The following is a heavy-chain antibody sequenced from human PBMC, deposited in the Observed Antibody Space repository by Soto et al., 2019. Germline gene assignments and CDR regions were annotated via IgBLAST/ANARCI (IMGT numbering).Heavy chain of an antibody. CDR3: ARDFTTIFGVVIMRYGMDV. V-gene: IGHV1-46*01. J-gene: IGHJ6*02. Sequence: ASVKVSCKASGYTFTSYYMHWVRQAPGQGLEWMGIINPSGGSTSYAQKFQGRVTTTRDTSTSTVYMELSSLRSEDTAVYYCARDFTTIFGVVIMRYGMDVWGQGTTVTVSS. CDR2: INPSGGST. CDR1: GYTFTSYY. D-gene: IGHD3-3*01.